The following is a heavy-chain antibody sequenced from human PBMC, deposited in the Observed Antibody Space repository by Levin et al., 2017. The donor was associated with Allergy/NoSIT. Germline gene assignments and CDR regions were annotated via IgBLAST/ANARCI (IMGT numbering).Heavy chain of an antibody. CDR3: ARDRTCSGGSCYGS. V-gene: IGHV3-66*01. CDR2: IYSAGTT. Sequence: PGGSLRLSCAASGFTVSNNYMRWVRQAPGKGLEWVSLIYSAGTTYYADSVKGRFTISRDNSKNTLYLQMNSLRAEDTAVYYCARDRTCSGGSCYGSWGQGTLVTVSS. J-gene: IGHJ5*02. D-gene: IGHD2-15*01. CDR1: GFTVSNNY.